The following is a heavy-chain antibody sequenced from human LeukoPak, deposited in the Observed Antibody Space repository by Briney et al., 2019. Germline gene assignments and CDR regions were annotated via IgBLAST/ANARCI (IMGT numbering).Heavy chain of an antibody. CDR1: GFTFSSYG. J-gene: IGHJ4*02. D-gene: IGHD6-13*01. Sequence: QPGRSLRLSCAASGFTFSSYGMHWVRQAPGKGLEWVTVISYDGSYKYYADSVKGRFTISRDNSKNTLYLQTNSLRAEDTAVYYCATAKEALSSSWYLSVDYWGQGTLVTASS. V-gene: IGHV3-30*03. CDR3: ATAKEALSSSWYLSVDY. CDR2: ISYDGSYK.